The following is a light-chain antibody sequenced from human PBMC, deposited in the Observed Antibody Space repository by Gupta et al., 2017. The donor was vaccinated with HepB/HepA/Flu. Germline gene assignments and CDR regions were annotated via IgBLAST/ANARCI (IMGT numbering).Light chain of an antibody. CDR1: QSISSY. Sequence: DIKMTQSPSSLSASVGDRVTITCRASQSISSYLNWYQQKPGKAPKLLIYAASSLQSGVPSTFSGSGSGTDFTLTISRLQPEDFATYYCQQRDSTPYTFGQGTKMEIK. J-gene: IGKJ2*01. CDR2: AAS. CDR3: QQRDSTPYT. V-gene: IGKV1-39*01.